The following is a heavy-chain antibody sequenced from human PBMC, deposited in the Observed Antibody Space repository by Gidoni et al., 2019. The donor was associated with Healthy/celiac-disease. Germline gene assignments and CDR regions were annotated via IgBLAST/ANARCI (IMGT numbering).Heavy chain of an antibody. D-gene: IGHD3-22*01. J-gene: IGHJ4*02. CDR3: ARGRRPSYYYDSSGYYVDFDY. V-gene: IGHV4-34*01. CDR2: INHSGST. CDR1: GGSFSGYS. Sequence: QVQLQQWGAGLWKPSETLSLTCAVYGGSFSGYSWSWIRQPPGKGLEWIGEINHSGSTNYNPSLKSRVTISVDTSKNQFSLKLSSVTAADTAVYYCARGRRPSYYYDSSGYYVDFDYWGQGTLVTVSS.